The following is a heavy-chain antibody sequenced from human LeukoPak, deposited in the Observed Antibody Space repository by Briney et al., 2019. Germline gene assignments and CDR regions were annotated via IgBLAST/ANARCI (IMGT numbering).Heavy chain of an antibody. Sequence: PSETLSLTCAVYGGSFSGYYWSWIRQPPGKGLEWIGEINHSGSTNYNPSLKSRVTISVDTSKNQFSLKLSSVTAADTAVYYCARGGRMVRFSYFDYWGQGTLVTVSS. V-gene: IGHV4-34*01. CDR3: ARGGRMVRFSYFDY. CDR2: INHSGST. J-gene: IGHJ4*02. D-gene: IGHD3-10*01. CDR1: GGSFSGYY.